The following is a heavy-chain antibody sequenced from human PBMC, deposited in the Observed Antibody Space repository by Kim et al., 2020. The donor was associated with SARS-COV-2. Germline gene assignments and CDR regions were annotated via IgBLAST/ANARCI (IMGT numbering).Heavy chain of an antibody. CDR2: IWYDGSNK. CDR3: AGGLDYYGSGSYYSTPVYGMHI. CDR1: GFTFSSYG. D-gene: IGHD3-10*01. Sequence: GGSLRLSCAASGFTFSSYGMHWVRQAPGKGLEWVAVIWYDGSNKYYADSVKGRFTISRDNSKNTLDLQMNILRAEDTAVYYCAGGLDYYGSGSYYSTPVYGMHIWGQRTPVTV. J-gene: IGHJ6*02. V-gene: IGHV3-33*01.